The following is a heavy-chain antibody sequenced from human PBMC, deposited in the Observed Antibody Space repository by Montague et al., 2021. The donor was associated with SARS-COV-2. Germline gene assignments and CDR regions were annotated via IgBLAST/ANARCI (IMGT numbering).Heavy chain of an antibody. CDR2: IHYSGTT. D-gene: IGHD2-2*02. CDR3: ARHYGVVVPAAIYYYYGMDV. V-gene: IGHV4-39*01. Sequence: SETLSLTCTVSGGSVSSTSYYWDWIRQPPGKGLEWIGSIHYSGTTYYNPSLESRVTISVDTSKNQFSLKLSSVTAADTAVYYCARHYGVVVPAAIYYYYGMDVWGQGTTVTVSS. CDR1: GGSVSSTSYY. J-gene: IGHJ6*02.